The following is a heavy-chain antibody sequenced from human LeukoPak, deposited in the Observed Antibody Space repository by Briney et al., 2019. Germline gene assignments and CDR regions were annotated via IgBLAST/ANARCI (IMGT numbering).Heavy chain of an antibody. Sequence: GASVKVSCKTSGYTFTDYYMHWVRQAPGQGLEWMGWINPNSGGTNYAQKFQGRVTMTRDTSISTAYTELTSLRSDDAAVYYCASGGYYDGGVYYPLDYWGQGTLVTVSS. CDR3: ASGGYYDGGVYYPLDY. CDR1: GYTFTDYY. CDR2: INPNSGGT. D-gene: IGHD3-22*01. J-gene: IGHJ4*02. V-gene: IGHV1-2*02.